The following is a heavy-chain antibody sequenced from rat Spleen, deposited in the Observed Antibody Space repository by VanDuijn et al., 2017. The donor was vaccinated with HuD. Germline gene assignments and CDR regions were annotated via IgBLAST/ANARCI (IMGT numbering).Heavy chain of an antibody. CDR3: ARDRTGPFDY. CDR2: IWIDGNT. CDR1: GFSLSSSH. D-gene: IGHD4-2*01. V-gene: IGHV2-43*01. Sequence: QVQLKESGPGLVQSSQTLSLTCTVSGFSLSSSHVTWVRQPPGKGLEWLGVIWIDGNTGYTSFLKSRLSISRDTSRSQVFLKMNSLQTEDTATYFCARDRTGPFDYWGQGVKVTVSS. J-gene: IGHJ2*01.